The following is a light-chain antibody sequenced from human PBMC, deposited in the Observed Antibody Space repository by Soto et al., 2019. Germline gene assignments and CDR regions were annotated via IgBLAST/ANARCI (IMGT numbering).Light chain of an antibody. V-gene: IGKV3-15*01. J-gene: IGKJ1*01. Sequence: EIVMTQSPATLCLSPGEIATLSCRASQSVSSNLAWYQQKPGQAPRLLIYGASTRATGIPARFSGSGSGTDFTLTISSLQSEDFAVYYCQQYNNWPWKFGQGTKVDIK. CDR3: QQYNNWPWK. CDR2: GAS. CDR1: QSVSSN.